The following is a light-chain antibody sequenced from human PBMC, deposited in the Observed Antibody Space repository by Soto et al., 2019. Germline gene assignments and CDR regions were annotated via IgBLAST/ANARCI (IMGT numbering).Light chain of an antibody. J-gene: IGKJ4*01. V-gene: IGKV3-20*01. CDR3: QQYGGLPPT. CDR1: QTVSNTY. Sequence: EIVLTQFPGALSLSPGERVTLSCRASQTVSNTYLAWYQQKSGQAPKFLIYGASNRATGIPDRFSGSGSGTDLTLTISRLEPEDFAVYYCQQYGGLPPTFGGGTKVEIK. CDR2: GAS.